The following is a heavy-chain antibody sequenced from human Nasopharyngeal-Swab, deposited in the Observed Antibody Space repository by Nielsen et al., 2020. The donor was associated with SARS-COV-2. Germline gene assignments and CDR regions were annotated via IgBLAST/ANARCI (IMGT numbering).Heavy chain of an antibody. D-gene: IGHD4-11*01. Sequence: QAPGKGLEWVGRIKSKTDGGTTDYAAPVKGRFTISRDDSKNTLYLQMNSLKTEDTAVYYCTVDYTPYGMDVWGQGTTVTVSS. V-gene: IGHV3-15*01. CDR2: IKSKTDGGTT. J-gene: IGHJ6*02. CDR3: TVDYTPYGMDV.